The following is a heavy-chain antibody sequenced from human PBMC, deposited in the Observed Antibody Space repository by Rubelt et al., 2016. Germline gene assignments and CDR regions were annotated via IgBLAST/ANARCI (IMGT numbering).Heavy chain of an antibody. CDR1: GFSLSTSGMC. D-gene: IGHD5-12*01. CDR2: IDWDDDK. V-gene: IGHV2-70*01. Sequence: QVTLRESGPALVKPTQTLTLTCTFSGFSLSTSGMCVSWIRQPPAKALEWLALIDWDDDKYYSTSLKTRLTISKDTTKNQVILTMTKMDPGETATDYCARSYWFTVATTYDSWGQGTLVTVSA. J-gene: IGHJ5*01. CDR3: ARSYWFTVATTYDS.